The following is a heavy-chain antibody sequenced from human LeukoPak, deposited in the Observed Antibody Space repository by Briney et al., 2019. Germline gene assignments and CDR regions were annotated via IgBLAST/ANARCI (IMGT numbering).Heavy chain of an antibody. Sequence: QPGGSLRLSCAASGFTFSSYAMSWVRQAPGKGLEWVSAMSGSAGNTYYADSVKGRFTISRDNSKNTLYLQMNSLRAEDTAVYYCAKEFERITIFGVVIPQNWGQGTLVTVSS. V-gene: IGHV3-23*01. CDR1: GFTFSSYA. CDR2: MSGSAGNT. D-gene: IGHD3-3*01. CDR3: AKEFERITIFGVVIPQN. J-gene: IGHJ4*02.